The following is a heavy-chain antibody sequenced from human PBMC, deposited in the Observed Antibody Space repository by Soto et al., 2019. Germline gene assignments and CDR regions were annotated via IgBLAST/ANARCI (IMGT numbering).Heavy chain of an antibody. J-gene: IGHJ6*02. CDR2: IWYDGSNK. D-gene: IGHD6-6*01. CDR1: GFTFSSYG. Sequence: GGSLRLSCAASGFTFSSYGMHWVRQAPGKGLEWVAVIWYDGSNKYYAESVKGRFTISRDNSKNTLYLQMNSLRAEDKAVYYCARDKAYSSSSYYYYYGMDVWGQGNPGHRLL. V-gene: IGHV3-33*01. CDR3: ARDKAYSSSSYYYYYGMDV.